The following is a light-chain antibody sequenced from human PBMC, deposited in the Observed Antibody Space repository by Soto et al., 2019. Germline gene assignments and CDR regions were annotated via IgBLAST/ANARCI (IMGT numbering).Light chain of an antibody. Sequence: QSALTQPPSASGSPGQSVTISCTGSSSDVGGYNYVSWYQQHPGKAPKLMIYEVSKRPSGVPDRLSGSKSGNTSSLTVSGLQAEDEADFYCSSYGGFNAVVFGGGTKLTVL. J-gene: IGLJ2*01. CDR3: SSYGGFNAVV. V-gene: IGLV2-8*01. CDR2: EVS. CDR1: SSDVGGYNY.